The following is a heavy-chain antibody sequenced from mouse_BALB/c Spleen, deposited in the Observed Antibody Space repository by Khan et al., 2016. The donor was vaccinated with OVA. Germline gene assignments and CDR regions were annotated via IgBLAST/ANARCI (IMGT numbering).Heavy chain of an antibody. J-gene: IGHJ4*01. CDR2: IFPGNDDT. CDR1: GYTFTNYW. CDR3: ADHVHYAMDY. V-gene: IGHV1-87*01. Sequence: QVQLKESGAELARPGASVNLSCKASGYTFTNYWIHWVRQRPGQGLEWLGSIFPGNDDTNYTQQFKGKATLTADKSSSTVCMQIRTLASEDSAVYYCADHVHYAMDYWGQGTSVTVSS.